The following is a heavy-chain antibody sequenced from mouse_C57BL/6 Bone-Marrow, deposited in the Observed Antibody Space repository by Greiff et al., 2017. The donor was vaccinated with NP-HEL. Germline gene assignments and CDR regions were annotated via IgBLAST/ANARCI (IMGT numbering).Heavy chain of an antibody. D-gene: IGHD1-1*01. V-gene: IGHV2-6*01. Sequence: VQLQQSGPGLVAPSQSLSITCTVSGFSLTSYGVDWVRQSPGKGLEWLGVIWGVGSTNYNSALKSRLSISKDNSKSQVFLKMNSLQTDDTAMYYCARDYGSPHWYAMDYWGQGTSVTVSS. CDR2: IWGVGST. J-gene: IGHJ4*01. CDR3: ARDYGSPHWYAMDY. CDR1: GFSLTSYG.